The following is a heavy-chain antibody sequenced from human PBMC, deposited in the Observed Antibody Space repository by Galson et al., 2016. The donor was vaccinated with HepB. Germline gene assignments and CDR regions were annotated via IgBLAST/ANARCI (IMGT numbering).Heavy chain of an antibody. J-gene: IGHJ3*02. CDR2: IYYSGST. Sequence: TLSLPCTVSGGSISSGGYYWSWFRQHPGKGLEWIGYIYYSGSTYYNPSLKSRVSISVDTSKNQFSLKLSSVTAADTAVYYCAKITSGYGAFDIWGQGTMVTVSS. CDR1: GGSISSGGYY. CDR3: AKITSGYGAFDI. D-gene: IGHD3-22*01. V-gene: IGHV4-31*03.